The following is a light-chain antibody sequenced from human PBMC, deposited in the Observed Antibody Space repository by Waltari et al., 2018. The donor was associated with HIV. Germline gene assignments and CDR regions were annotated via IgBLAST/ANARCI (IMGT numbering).Light chain of an antibody. CDR2: WAS. J-gene: IGKJ4*01. V-gene: IGKV4-1*01. CDR3: QQYYVTSPLT. Sequence: DIVMTQSPDSLPVSLGERATIHCQSSQSLYSSNNKNYLAGYQQKPGQPPKLLIYWASTRESGVPDRFSGSGSGTDFTLTISSLQAEDVAVYYCQQYYVTSPLTFGGGTKVEIK. CDR1: QSLYSSNNKNY.